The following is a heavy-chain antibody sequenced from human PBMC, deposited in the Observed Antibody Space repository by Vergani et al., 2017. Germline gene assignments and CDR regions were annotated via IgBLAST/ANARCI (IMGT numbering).Heavy chain of an antibody. Sequence: VQLLESGGDLVQPGGSLRLSCVVSGFTSSYYGMHWVRQAPGKGLEWVAVISYDGTQKYYADSVKGRFTISRDKSKSTLYLQMNSLRTEDTAVYYCATKSCCTPGCQIGYFREWGQGTLVTVSS. D-gene: IGHD1-1*01. CDR3: ATKSCCTPGCQIGYFRE. CDR1: GFTSSYYG. CDR2: ISYDGTQK. V-gene: IGHV3-30*03. J-gene: IGHJ1*01.